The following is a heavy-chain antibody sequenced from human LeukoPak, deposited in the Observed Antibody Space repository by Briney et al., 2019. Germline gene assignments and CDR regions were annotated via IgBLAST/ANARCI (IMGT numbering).Heavy chain of an antibody. J-gene: IGHJ3*02. CDR2: ISGYNGNT. CDR3: ARAGYYYDSSGYYRPKGDAFDI. D-gene: IGHD3-22*01. V-gene: IGHV1-18*01. CDR1: GYTFTSYG. Sequence: ASVKVSCKASGYTFTSYGISWVRQAPGQGLEWMGWISGYNGNTNYAQQKLQGRVTMTTDTSTSTAYMELRCLRSDDTAVYYCARAGYYYDSSGYYRPKGDAFDIWGQGTMVTVSS.